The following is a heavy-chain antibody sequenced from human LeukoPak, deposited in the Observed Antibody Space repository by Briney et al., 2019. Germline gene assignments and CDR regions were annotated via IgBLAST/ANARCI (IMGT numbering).Heavy chain of an antibody. V-gene: IGHV1-2*02. CDR3: VTTSVTHTRDP. Sequence: GASVKVPCKASGNDFSDFYFNWVRQAPGRGVEWVGWINPHSRATHYAQRFRGRVTMEASITTAYMELNSLTSDDTAVYYCVTTSVTHTRDPWGQGTLVTVSS. CDR1: GNDFSDFY. D-gene: IGHD5/OR15-5a*01. CDR2: INPHSRAT. J-gene: IGHJ5*02.